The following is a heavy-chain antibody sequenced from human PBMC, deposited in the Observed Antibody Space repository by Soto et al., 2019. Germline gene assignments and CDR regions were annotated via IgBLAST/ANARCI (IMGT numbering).Heavy chain of an antibody. CDR2: INHSGST. J-gene: IGHJ5*02. V-gene: IGHV4-34*01. D-gene: IGHD3-3*01. CDR1: GGSFSGYY. CDR3: ARTYYDFWSGYYRRVYNWFDP. Sequence: SETLSLTCAVYGGSFSGYYWSWIRQPPGKGLEWIGEINHSGSTNYNPSLKSRVTISVDTSKNQFSLKLSSVTAADTAVYYCARTYYDFWSGYYRRVYNWFDPWGQGTLVTVSS.